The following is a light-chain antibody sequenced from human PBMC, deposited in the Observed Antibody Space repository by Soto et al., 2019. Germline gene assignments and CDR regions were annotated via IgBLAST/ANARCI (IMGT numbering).Light chain of an antibody. V-gene: IGKV1-39*01. CDR2: GAS. Sequence: NQMNNSPSSLSASVGDRVTITCRASRSISNYLNWYQQKTGKAPQVLIYGASRLQSGVPSRFSASGSRTDFTLTINSLQPEDFATYCCQQYNSYSTFGQGTKVDIK. CDR1: RSISNY. CDR3: QQYNSYST. J-gene: IGKJ1*01.